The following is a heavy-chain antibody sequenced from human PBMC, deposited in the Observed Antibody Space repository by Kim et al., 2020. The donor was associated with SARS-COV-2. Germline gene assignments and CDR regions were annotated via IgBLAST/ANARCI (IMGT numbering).Heavy chain of an antibody. D-gene: IGHD1-26*01. CDR1: GFTFSQFG. CDR3: AKEGTNSGRHFYFDH. V-gene: IGHV3-23*01. J-gene: IGHJ4*01. Sequence: GGSLRLSCATSGFTFSQFGMTWVRQAPGKGLEWVTIFSTGGGRPYYADSVRGRFTISRDDSNTILYLQMISLGVEDTAIYYCAKEGTNSGRHFYFDHWG. CDR2: FSTGGGRP.